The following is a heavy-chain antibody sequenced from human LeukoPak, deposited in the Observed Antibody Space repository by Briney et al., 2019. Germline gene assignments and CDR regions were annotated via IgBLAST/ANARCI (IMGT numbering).Heavy chain of an antibody. V-gene: IGHV3-23*01. D-gene: IGHD2-15*01. CDR3: AREKDCSGGSCYSGAFDI. Sequence: GGSLRLSCAASGFTFSRYAMSWVRQAPGKGLEWVSAVSPSGTTPYYAVSVKGRFTISRDNSKNTLYLQMGSLRAEDMAVYYCAREKDCSGGSCYSGAFDIWGQGTMVTVSS. CDR1: GFTFSRYA. J-gene: IGHJ3*02. CDR2: VSPSGTTP.